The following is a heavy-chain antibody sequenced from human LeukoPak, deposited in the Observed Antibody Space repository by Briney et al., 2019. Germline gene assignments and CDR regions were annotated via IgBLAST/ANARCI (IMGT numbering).Heavy chain of an antibody. Sequence: SETLSLTCTVSGGSISGYYWSWIRQPPGKGLEWIGYIYYSGSTNYNPSLKSRVTISVDTSKNQFSLKLSSVTAADTAVYYCAGAKGAATLDYWGQGTLVTVSS. V-gene: IGHV4-59*08. J-gene: IGHJ4*02. CDR2: IYYSGST. D-gene: IGHD2-15*01. CDR3: AGAKGAATLDY. CDR1: GGSISGYY.